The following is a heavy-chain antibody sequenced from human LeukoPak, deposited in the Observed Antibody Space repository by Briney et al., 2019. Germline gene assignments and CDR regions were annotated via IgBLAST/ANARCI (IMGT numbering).Heavy chain of an antibody. J-gene: IGHJ3*02. Sequence: PSEPLSLTCTVSGGSISSHYWTWIRQPPGKGLEWIGYISYIGSTNYNPSLKSRVTISVDTSKNQFSLKLSSVTAADAAVYFCARDPTTVTKGLDIWGQGTMVTVSS. CDR2: ISYIGST. V-gene: IGHV4-59*11. CDR1: GGSISSHY. CDR3: ARDPTTVTKGLDI. D-gene: IGHD4-17*01.